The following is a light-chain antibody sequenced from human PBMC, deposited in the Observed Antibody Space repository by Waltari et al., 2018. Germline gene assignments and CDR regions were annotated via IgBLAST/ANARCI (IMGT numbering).Light chain of an antibody. CDR3: LLYMGSGIWV. CDR1: SGSVSTTSY. CDR2: KSN. J-gene: IGLJ3*02. Sequence: QTVVTQEPSLSVSPGGTVTLTCALSSGSVSTTSYASWYHQTPGQAHRTPVYKSNFRTSGVPVRFSGSILGNKAALTITGAQADDESDYYCLLYMGSGIWVFGGGTKLTVL. V-gene: IGLV8-61*01.